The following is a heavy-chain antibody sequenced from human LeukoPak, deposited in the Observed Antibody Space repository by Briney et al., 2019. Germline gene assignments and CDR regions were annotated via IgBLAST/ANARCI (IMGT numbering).Heavy chain of an antibody. J-gene: IGHJ4*02. D-gene: IGHD1/OR15-1a*01. CDR3: TKDEGWEHHY. Sequence: GGSQRPSCAASGITIRSSGMSWVRQAPGKGLEWVSGISASDGNTYYADSVQGRFTISRDSSENTLYLQMNSLRAGDTAIYYCTKDEGWEHHYWGQGTLVTVSS. CDR1: GITIRSSG. CDR2: ISASDGNT. V-gene: IGHV3-23*01.